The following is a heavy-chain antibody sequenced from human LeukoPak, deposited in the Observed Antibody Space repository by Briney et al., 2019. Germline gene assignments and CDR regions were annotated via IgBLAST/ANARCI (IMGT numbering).Heavy chain of an antibody. CDR1: GFTFSSSW. Sequence: GGSLRLSCAASGFTFSSSWMTWVRQAPGMGLERVAFIRYDGGNTYYADSVKGRFTISRDNSKNTLYLQMNSLRAEDTAVYYCARDLFLEKIAVAPTFDPWGQGTLVTVSS. CDR2: IRYDGGNT. D-gene: IGHD6-19*01. J-gene: IGHJ5*02. V-gene: IGHV3-30*02. CDR3: ARDLFLEKIAVAPTFDP.